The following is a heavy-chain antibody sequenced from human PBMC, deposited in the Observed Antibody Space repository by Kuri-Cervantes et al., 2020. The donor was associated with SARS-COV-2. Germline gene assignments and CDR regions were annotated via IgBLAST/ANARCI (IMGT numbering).Heavy chain of an antibody. D-gene: IGHD6-13*01. Sequence: GESLKISCAASGFTFSSYGMHWVRQAPGKGLGWVAVIWYDGSNKYYADSVKGRFTISRDNSKNTLYLQMNSLRAEDTAVYYCARDYSSWYKGPFDYWGQGTLVTVSS. V-gene: IGHV3-33*01. CDR1: GFTFSSYG. J-gene: IGHJ4*02. CDR3: ARDYSSWYKGPFDY. CDR2: IWYDGSNK.